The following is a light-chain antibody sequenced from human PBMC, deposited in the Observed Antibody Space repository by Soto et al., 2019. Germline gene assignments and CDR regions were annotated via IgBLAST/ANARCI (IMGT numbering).Light chain of an antibody. CDR1: QSVSSY. CDR2: DAS. J-gene: IGKJ4*01. V-gene: IGKV3-11*01. Sequence: EIVLTQSPATLSLSPGERATLSCRASQSVSSYLAWYQQKPGQAPRLLIYDASNRATGIPARFSGSGSGTDFTLTISSLEPEDFAVYYCQQRSNWPLLTSGGGTKVDI. CDR3: QQRSNWPLLT.